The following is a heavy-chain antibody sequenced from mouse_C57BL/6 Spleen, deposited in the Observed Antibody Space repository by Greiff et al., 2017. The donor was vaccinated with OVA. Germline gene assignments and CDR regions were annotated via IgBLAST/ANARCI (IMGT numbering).Heavy chain of an antibody. CDR2: IDPENGDT. CDR1: SFNIKDDY. D-gene: IGHD1-1*01. CDR3: TTSFITTVVEGY. V-gene: IGHV14-4*01. Sequence: VQLQQSGAELVRPGASVKLSCTASSFNIKDDYMHWVKQRPEQGLEWIGWIDPENGDTEYASKFQGKATITADTSSNTAYLQLSSLTSEDTAVYYCTTSFITTVVEGYWGQGTTLTVSS. J-gene: IGHJ2*01.